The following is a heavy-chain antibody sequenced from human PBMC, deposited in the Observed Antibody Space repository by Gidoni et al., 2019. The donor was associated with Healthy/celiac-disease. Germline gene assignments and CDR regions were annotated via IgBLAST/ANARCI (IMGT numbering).Heavy chain of an antibody. CDR2: INAGNGNT. CDR1: GYNFTSYA. J-gene: IGHJ1*01. D-gene: IGHD1-26*01. V-gene: IGHV1-3*01. CDR3: AREWELGYFQH. Sequence: QVQLVQSGAEVKKPGASVKVSCNASGYNFTSYAMHWGRQAPGQRLEWMGWINAGNGNTKCSQKFQGRVTITRDTSASTAYMELSSLRSEDTAVYYCAREWELGYFQHWGQGTLVTVSS.